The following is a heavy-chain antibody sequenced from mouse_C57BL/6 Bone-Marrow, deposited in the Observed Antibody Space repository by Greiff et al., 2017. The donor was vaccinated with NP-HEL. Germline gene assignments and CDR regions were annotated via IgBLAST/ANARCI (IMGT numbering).Heavy chain of an antibody. CDR1: GYTFTSYW. J-gene: IGHJ2*01. Sequence: QVQLQQPGAELVMPGASVKLSCKASGYTFTSYWMHWVKQRPGQGLEWIGEIDPSDSYTNYNQKFKGKSTLTVDKSSSTAYMQLSSLTSGDSAVYYCARRGLTGKDFDYWGQGTTLTVSS. CDR3: ARRGLTGKDFDY. CDR2: IDPSDSYT. D-gene: IGHD4-1*01. V-gene: IGHV1-69*01.